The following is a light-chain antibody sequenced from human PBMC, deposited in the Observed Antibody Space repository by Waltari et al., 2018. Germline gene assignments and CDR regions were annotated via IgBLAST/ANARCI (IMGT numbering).Light chain of an antibody. J-gene: IGLJ1*01. Sequence: QSALTQPASVSGSPGQSITIHCSGTDSDVGAYYFFSWYQQHPGKAPHLIIYEVSNRPSGISNRFSASKSGNTASLTISGLQAEDEADYYCSSYTTSSAPGVFGTGTRVTVL. V-gene: IGLV2-14*01. CDR2: EVS. CDR1: DSDVGAYYF. CDR3: SSYTTSSAPGV.